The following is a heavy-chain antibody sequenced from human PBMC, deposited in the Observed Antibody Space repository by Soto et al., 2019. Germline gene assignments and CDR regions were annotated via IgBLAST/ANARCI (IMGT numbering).Heavy chain of an antibody. Sequence: QVQLQESGPGLVKPSETLSLTCTVSGGSISSYYWSWIRQPPGKGLEWIGYIYYSGRTNYNPSLKSRVNISVDTSKNQFSLKLSSVTAADTAVYYCARAWGRVFDYWGQGTLVTVSS. CDR1: GGSISSYY. J-gene: IGHJ4*02. CDR2: IYYSGRT. V-gene: IGHV4-59*01. D-gene: IGHD3-16*01. CDR3: ARAWGRVFDY.